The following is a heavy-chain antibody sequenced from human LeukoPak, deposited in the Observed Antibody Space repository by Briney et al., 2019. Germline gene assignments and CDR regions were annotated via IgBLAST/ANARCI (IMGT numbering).Heavy chain of an antibody. CDR2: INSDGTRT. CDR3: ARGDLYSSSSEDY. J-gene: IGHJ4*02. V-gene: IGHV3-74*01. Sequence: QPGVSLRLSCAASGFTFRIYWMHWVRQAPGKGRVWVSRINSDGTRTSYADSVKGRFTISRDNAKNTLYLQMNSLRAEDTAVYYCARGDLYSSSSEDYWGQGTLVTVSS. D-gene: IGHD6-6*01. CDR1: GFTFRIYW.